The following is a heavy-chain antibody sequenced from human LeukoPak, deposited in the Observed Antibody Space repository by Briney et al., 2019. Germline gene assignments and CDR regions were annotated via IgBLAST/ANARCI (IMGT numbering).Heavy chain of an antibody. V-gene: IGHV4-39*07. J-gene: IGHJ3*02. D-gene: IGHD6-13*01. CDR2: IYYSGST. CDR1: GGSISSSSYY. CDR3: ARGHIAAAGDAFDI. Sequence: SETLSLTCTVSGGSISSSSYYWGWIRQPPRKGLEWIGSIYYSGSTYYNPSLKSRVTISVDTSEKQFSLKLSSVSAADTAVYYCARGHIAAAGDAFDIWGQGTMVTVSS.